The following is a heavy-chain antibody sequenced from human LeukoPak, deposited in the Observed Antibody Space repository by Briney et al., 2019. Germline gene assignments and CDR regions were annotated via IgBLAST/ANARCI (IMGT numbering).Heavy chain of an antibody. CDR2: ISSSGSTI. CDR1: GFTFSSYE. V-gene: IGHV3-48*03. Sequence: GGSLRLSCAASGFTFSSYEMNWVRQAPGKGLEWVSYISSSGSTIYYADSVKGRFTISRDNAKNSLYLQMNSLRAEDTAVYYCASITRPWVGATHSFDYWGQGTLVTVSS. CDR3: ASITRPWVGATHSFDY. J-gene: IGHJ4*02. D-gene: IGHD1-26*01.